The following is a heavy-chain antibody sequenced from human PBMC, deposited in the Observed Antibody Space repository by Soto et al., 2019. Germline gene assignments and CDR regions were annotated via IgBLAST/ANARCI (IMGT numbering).Heavy chain of an antibody. J-gene: IGHJ4*02. CDR2: IFYSGST. Sequence: QVQLQESGPGLVKPSQTLSLICTVSGGSINSGGYYWNWIRQHPGKGLEWIGYIFYSGSTYYNPFLRSRVTISADTSEHQFSLNLSSVTAADTAVYFCAGGYRQSGYSSSWVFDYWGQGTLVNVSS. V-gene: IGHV4-31*03. CDR3: AGGYRQSGYSSSWVFDY. D-gene: IGHD6-13*01. CDR1: GGSINSGGYY.